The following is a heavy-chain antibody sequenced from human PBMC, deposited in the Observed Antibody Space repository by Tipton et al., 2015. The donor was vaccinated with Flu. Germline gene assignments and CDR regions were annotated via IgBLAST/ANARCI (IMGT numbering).Heavy chain of an antibody. V-gene: IGHV3-9*01. Sequence: SLRLSCAMSGLSFEEHAMHWLRQVPGKGLEWVSGIYWNGGGADYADSVKGRFTISMDNAKNFLYLQMRSLRPEDTALYYCGKDIRPGGLELWGQGTLVTVSS. J-gene: IGHJ4*02. CDR3: GKDIRPGGLEL. CDR2: IYWNGGGA. D-gene: IGHD1-7*01. CDR1: GLSFEEHA.